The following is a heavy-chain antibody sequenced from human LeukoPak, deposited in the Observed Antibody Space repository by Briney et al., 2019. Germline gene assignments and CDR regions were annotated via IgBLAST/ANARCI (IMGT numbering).Heavy chain of an antibody. CDR1: GYTFTGYY. CDR2: INPNSGGT. J-gene: IGHJ4*02. CDR3: ARYSSSSAGYYFDY. Sequence: ASVKVSCKASGYTFTGYYMHWVRQAPGQGLEWTGWINPNSGGTNYAQKFQGRVTMTRDTSISTAYMELSRLRSDDTAVYYCARYSSSSAGYYFDYWGQGTLVTVSS. D-gene: IGHD6-6*01. V-gene: IGHV1-2*02.